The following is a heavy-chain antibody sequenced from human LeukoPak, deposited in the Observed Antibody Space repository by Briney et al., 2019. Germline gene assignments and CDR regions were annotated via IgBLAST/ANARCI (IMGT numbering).Heavy chain of an antibody. CDR3: AREVPTGTSFDY. CDR1: GFTFSSYT. CDR2: ISGSSSYI. J-gene: IGHJ4*02. Sequence: GGSLRLSCAASGFTFSSYTMNWVRQAPGKGLEWVSSISGSSSYIYYADSVKGRFTISRDNAKNSLFLQMSSLRAEDTAVYYCAREVPTGTSFDYWAQGTLVTVSS. D-gene: IGHD4-17*01. V-gene: IGHV3-21*01.